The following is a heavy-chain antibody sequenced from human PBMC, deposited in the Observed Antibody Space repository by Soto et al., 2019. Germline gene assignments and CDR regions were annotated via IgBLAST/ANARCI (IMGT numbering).Heavy chain of an antibody. CDR2: MNPNSGNT. D-gene: IGHD4-17*01. CDR3: ARGRNPLTDYGDPPPALYYYYMDV. Sequence: ASVKVSCKASGYTFTSYDINWVRQATGQGLEWMGWMNPNSGNTGYAQKFQGRVTMTRNTSISTAYMELSSLRSEDTAVYYCARGRNPLTDYGDPPPALYYYYMDVWGKGTTVTVSS. CDR1: GYTFTSYD. V-gene: IGHV1-8*01. J-gene: IGHJ6*03.